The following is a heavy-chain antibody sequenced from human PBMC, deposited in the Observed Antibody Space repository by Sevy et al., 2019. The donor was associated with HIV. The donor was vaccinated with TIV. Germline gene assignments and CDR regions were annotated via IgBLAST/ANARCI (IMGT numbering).Heavy chain of an antibody. J-gene: IGHJ4*02. CDR3: ARAYCSGGRCYSLAY. D-gene: IGHD2-15*01. V-gene: IGHV1-18*01. CDR2: ISALNGDT. CDR1: GYTFTSFR. Sequence: ASVKVSCEASGYTFTSFRITRVRQAPGQGLEWMGWISALNGDTNYAQKLQGRVTMTTDTSTNTAYMELRSLRSDDTAVYYCARAYCSGGRCYSLAYWGQGTLVTVSS.